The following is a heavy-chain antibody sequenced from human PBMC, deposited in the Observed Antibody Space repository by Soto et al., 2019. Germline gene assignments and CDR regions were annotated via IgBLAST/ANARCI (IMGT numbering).Heavy chain of an antibody. V-gene: IGHV4-31*03. CDR2: IYNSGTT. CDR1: GGSITRGGYY. Sequence: QVQLQESAPGLVNPSETLSLTCTVSGGSITRGGYYWSWIRQHPGKGLEWIGYIYNSGTTYYNPSLKSRVTISVDTSKNQFSLKLTSVTAADTAVYYCARDPAPWGQGTLVTVSS. CDR3: ARDPAP. J-gene: IGHJ5*02.